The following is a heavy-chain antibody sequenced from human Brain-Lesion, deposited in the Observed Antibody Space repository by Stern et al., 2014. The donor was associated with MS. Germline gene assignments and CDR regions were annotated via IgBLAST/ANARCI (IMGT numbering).Heavy chain of an antibody. V-gene: IGHV4-39*01. Sequence: QLVESGPGLVKPSETLSLTCTVAGGSVSSTSYAWAWIRQPPGKGLEWIGTIYYSGNTYYSPSLKSRLTLSLDPSKNQFSLQLRSVTAADTAVYYCAGEEDIRYCSGGSCTGNWFDPWGQGTLVTVSS. J-gene: IGHJ5*02. D-gene: IGHD2-15*01. CDR1: GGSVSSTSYA. CDR2: IYYSGNT. CDR3: AGEEDIRYCSGGSCTGNWFDP.